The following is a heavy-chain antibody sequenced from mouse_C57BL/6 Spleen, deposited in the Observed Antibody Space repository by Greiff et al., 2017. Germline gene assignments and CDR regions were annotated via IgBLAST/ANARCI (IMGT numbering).Heavy chain of an antibody. V-gene: IGHV1-69*01. CDR3: ARADYDEEYCAMDY. CDR1: GYTFTSSW. CDR2: IDPSDSYT. J-gene: IGHJ4*01. D-gene: IGHD2-4*01. Sequence: QVQLKQPGAELVMPGASVKLSCKASGYTFTSSWMHWVKQRPGQGLEWIGEIDPSDSYTNYNQKFKGKSTLTVDKSSSTAYMQLSSLTSEDSAVYYCARADYDEEYCAMDYWGQGTSVTVSS.